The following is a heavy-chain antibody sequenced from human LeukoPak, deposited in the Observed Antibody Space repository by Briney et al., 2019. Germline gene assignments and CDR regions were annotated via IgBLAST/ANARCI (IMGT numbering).Heavy chain of an antibody. V-gene: IGHV4-61*02. CDR3: ARESRHTSIWS. CDR1: GYSISSVNYY. J-gene: IGHJ4*02. Sequence: PSETLSLTCTVSGYSISSVNYYWSWIRQPAGKGLEWIGRIYASGSTNYNPSLKSRVTISVDTSKNQFSLKLSSVTAADTAVYYCARESRHTSIWSWGQGTLVTVSS. CDR2: IYASGST. D-gene: IGHD6-13*01.